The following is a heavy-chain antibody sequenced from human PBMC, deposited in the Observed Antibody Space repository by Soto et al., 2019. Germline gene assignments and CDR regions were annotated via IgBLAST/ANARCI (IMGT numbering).Heavy chain of an antibody. V-gene: IGHV3-23*01. CDR3: ANSRSYDILTGWDYYYGMDV. Sequence: PVGSLRLSCAASGFTFSSYAMSWVRQAPGKGLEWVSAISGSGGSTYYADSVKGRFTISRDNSKNTLYLQMNSLRAEDTAVYYCANSRSYDILTGWDYYYGMDVWGQGTTVTVSS. D-gene: IGHD3-9*01. J-gene: IGHJ6*02. CDR1: GFTFSSYA. CDR2: ISGSGGST.